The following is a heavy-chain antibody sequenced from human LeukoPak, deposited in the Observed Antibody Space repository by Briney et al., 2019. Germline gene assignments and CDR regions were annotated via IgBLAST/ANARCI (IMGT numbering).Heavy chain of an antibody. V-gene: IGHV3-7*01. CDR3: ARISTAVAGADY. D-gene: IGHD6-19*01. CDR1: GFTLSSSW. J-gene: IGHJ4*02. CDR2: IKQDGSEK. Sequence: PGGSLRLSCAASGFTLSSSWMSWVRQAPGKGLEWVANIKQDGSEKYYVDSAKGRFTISRDNTKNSLYLQMDSLRAEDTAVYYCARISTAVAGADYWGQGTLVTVSS.